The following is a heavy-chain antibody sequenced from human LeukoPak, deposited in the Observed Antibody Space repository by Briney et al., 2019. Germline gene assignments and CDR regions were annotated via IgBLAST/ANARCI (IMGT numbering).Heavy chain of an antibody. CDR2: ISTYNGNT. CDR3: ARDVGLYRSSSPPFEY. Sequence: ASVKVSCKASGYTFTSYGISWVRQAPGQGLEWMGWISTYNGNTQYAQKLQGRFTMSTDTSTTTAYMDLRSLRSDDTAVYYCARDVGLYRSSSPPFEYWGQGTLVTVSS. J-gene: IGHJ4*02. CDR1: GYTFTSYG. V-gene: IGHV1-18*01. D-gene: IGHD6-6*01.